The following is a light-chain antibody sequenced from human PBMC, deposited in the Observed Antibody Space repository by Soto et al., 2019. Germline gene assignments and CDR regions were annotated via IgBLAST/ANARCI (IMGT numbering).Light chain of an antibody. CDR3: QAWDTPTYV. J-gene: IGLJ1*01. CDR2: QDS. Sequence: SYELTQPPSVSVSPGQTASITCSGDKLGDKYACWYQQKPGQSPVLVIYQDSKRPSGIPERFSGSNSGNTATLTISGTQAIDEAAYYCQAWDTPTYVFGTGTNVTVL. CDR1: KLGDKY. V-gene: IGLV3-1*01.